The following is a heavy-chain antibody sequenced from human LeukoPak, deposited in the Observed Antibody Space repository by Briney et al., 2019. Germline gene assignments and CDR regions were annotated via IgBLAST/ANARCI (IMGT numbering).Heavy chain of an antibody. CDR1: GGSISSGSYY. CDR3: ARSGVQLWRENWFDP. CDR2: IYTSGST. V-gene: IGHV4-61*02. D-gene: IGHD5-18*01. Sequence: PSQTLSLTCTVSGGSISSGSYYWRWSRQPAGKGLEWIVRIYTSGSTNYNPSLKSRVTISVDTSKNQFSLKLSSVTAADTAVYYCARSGVQLWRENWFDPWGQGTLVTVSS. J-gene: IGHJ5*02.